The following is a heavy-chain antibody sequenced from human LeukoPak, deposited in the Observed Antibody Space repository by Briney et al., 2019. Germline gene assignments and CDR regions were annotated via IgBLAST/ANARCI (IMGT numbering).Heavy chain of an antibody. CDR1: GFTFSDYA. J-gene: IGHJ4*02. Sequence: PGGSLRLSCAASGFTFSDYAMHWVRQAPGKGLEWVAVISYDGGSEFSSDSVRGRFTISRDNSKNTLYLQVSSLRAEDTAVYFCARDPSLGYFDYWGQGTLVTVSS. CDR3: ARDPSLGYFDY. V-gene: IGHV3-30*15. CDR2: ISYDGGSE.